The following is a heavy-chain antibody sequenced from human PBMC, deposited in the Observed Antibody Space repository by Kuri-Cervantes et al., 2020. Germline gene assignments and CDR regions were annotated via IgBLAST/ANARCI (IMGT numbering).Heavy chain of an antibody. J-gene: IGHJ4*02. CDR3: AREGAAARYFDY. CDR2: IYHSGST. D-gene: IGHD6-13*01. V-gene: IGHV4-59*12. Sequence: SETLSHTCTVSGDGISTYYWSWIRQSPGKGLEWIGYIYHSGSTYYNPSLKSRVTISVDKSKNQFSLKLSSVTAADTAVYYCAREGAAARYFDYWGQGTLVTVSS. CDR1: GDGISTYY.